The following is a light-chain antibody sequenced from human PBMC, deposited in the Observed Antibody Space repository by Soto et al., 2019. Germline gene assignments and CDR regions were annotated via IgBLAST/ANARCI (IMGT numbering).Light chain of an antibody. CDR3: QQYGSSPLT. CDR1: QSVSSSH. CDR2: SAS. Sequence: EIVLTQSPGTLSLYPGERATLSCRASQSVSSSHLAWYQQKPGQAPRLLIYSASSRATGIPDRFSGRGSGTDFTLTISRLEPEDFAVYYCQQYGSSPLTFGGGTKVDIK. V-gene: IGKV3-20*01. J-gene: IGKJ4*01.